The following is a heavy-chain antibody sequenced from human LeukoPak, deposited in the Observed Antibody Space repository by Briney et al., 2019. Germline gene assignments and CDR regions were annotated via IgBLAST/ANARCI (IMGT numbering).Heavy chain of an antibody. D-gene: IGHD2-8*02. V-gene: IGHV3-33*01. CDR1: GSIFSYFG. J-gene: IGHJ4*02. CDR2: VWPDGTIQ. Sequence: GGSLRLSCAASGSIFSYFGMHWVRQAPGKGLEWLAVVWPDGTIQYYAESVKGRFNISRDNSKNTLYLQLNALRDDDSAVYFCARHNHDWGWDFWGQGAQVTVSS. CDR3: ARHNHDWGWDF.